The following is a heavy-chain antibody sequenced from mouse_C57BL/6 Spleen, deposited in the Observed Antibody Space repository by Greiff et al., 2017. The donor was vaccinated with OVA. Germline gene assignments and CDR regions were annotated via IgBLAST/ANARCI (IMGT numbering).Heavy chain of an antibody. J-gene: IGHJ2*01. CDR2: IYPGSGST. D-gene: IGHD1-1*01. V-gene: IGHV1-55*01. Sequence: QVQLKQPGAELVKPGASVKMSCKASGYTFTSYWITWVKQRPGQGLEWIGDIYPGSGSTNYNEKFKSKATLTVDTSSSTAYMQLSSLTSEDSAVYYCASAPFITTVVPDFDYWGQGTTLTVSS. CDR3: ASAPFITTVVPDFDY. CDR1: GYTFTSYW.